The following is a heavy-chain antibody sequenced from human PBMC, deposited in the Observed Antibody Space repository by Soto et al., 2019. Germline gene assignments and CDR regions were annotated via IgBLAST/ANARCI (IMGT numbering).Heavy chain of an antibody. CDR2: IIPNYGVP. D-gene: IGHD1-26*01. CDR1: RGGFSAFR. Sequence: SVKAPCKVCRGGFSAFRVPRVRQAPGQGLEWMGRIIPNYGVPNYAQNFQGRVTFKVDASTNTAHMELSGLRFEDTAVYYCATAGSRDINRGAYDIWGQGTMVT. CDR3: ATAGSRDINRGAYDI. J-gene: IGHJ3*02. V-gene: IGHV1-69*02.